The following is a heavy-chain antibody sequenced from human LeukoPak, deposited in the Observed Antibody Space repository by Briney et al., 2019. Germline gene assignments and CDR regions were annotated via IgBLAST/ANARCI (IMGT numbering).Heavy chain of an antibody. V-gene: IGHV1-46*01. CDR3: AADIAAAGTGYYFDY. CDR2: INPSGGST. Sequence: GASVKVSCKASGYTFTSYYMHWVRQAPGQGLEWMGIINPSGGSTSYAQKFQERVTITRDMSTSTAYMELSSLRSEDTAVYYCAADIAAAGTGYYFDYWGQGTLVTVSS. CDR1: GYTFTSYY. J-gene: IGHJ4*02. D-gene: IGHD6-13*01.